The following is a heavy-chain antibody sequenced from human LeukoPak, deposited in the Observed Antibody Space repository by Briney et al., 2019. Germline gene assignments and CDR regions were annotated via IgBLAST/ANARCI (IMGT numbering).Heavy chain of an antibody. Sequence: PGGSLRLSCAASGFTFSSYAMSWVRQAPGKGLEWVSAIGDGGGSTYYADSVKGRFTISRDNSKNTLYLQMNSLRVDDTAVYYCAKDVTPSVVVPAAWDAFDIWGQGTMVTVSS. CDR3: AKDVTPSVVVPAAWDAFDI. CDR2: IGDGGGST. D-gene: IGHD2-2*01. J-gene: IGHJ3*02. V-gene: IGHV3-23*01. CDR1: GFTFSSYA.